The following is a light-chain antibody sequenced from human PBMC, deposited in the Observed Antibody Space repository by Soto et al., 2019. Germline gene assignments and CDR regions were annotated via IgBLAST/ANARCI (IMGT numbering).Light chain of an antibody. V-gene: IGKV3-20*01. J-gene: IGKJ1*01. Sequence: EIVLTQSPGTLSLSPGERATLSCRASQSVSSSSLAWYHQKPGQPPRLLIYDAARRATGIPDRFSGSGSGTDFTLTISRLEPEDFAVYFCQLHGRSFRMFGQGTRVEI. CDR3: QLHGRSFRM. CDR2: DAA. CDR1: QSVSSSS.